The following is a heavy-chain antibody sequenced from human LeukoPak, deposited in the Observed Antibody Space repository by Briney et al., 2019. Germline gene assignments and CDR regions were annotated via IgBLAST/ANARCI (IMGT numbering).Heavy chain of an antibody. V-gene: IGHV1-18*01. CDR1: GYTFTSYG. CDR3: ARAVTTYYDFWSGDEIDY. D-gene: IGHD3-3*01. J-gene: IGHJ4*02. CDR2: ISAYNGDT. Sequence: PGASVKVSCKASGYTFTSYGISWVRQAPGQGLEWMGWISAYNGDTNYAQKLQGRVTMTTDTSTSAAYMELRSLRSDDTAVYYCARAVTTYYDFWSGDEIDYWGQGTLVTVSS.